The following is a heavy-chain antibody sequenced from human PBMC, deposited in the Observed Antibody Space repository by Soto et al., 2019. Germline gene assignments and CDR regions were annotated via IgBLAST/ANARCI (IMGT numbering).Heavy chain of an antibody. Sequence: PSETLSLTCTVSGGSISSYYWSWIRQPPGKGLEWIGYIYYSGSTNYNPSLKSRVTISVDTSKNQFSLKLSSVTAADTAVYYCARTTGAGYLDYWGQGTLVTSPQ. D-gene: IGHD1-1*01. CDR3: ARTTGAGYLDY. CDR2: IYYSGST. CDR1: GGSISSYY. J-gene: IGHJ4*02. V-gene: IGHV4-59*01.